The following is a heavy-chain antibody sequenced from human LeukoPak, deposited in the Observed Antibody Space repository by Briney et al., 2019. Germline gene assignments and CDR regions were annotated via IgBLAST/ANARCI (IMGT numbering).Heavy chain of an antibody. Sequence: TGGSLRLSCAASGFTFSSYAMNWVRQAPGKGLEWVSAISGSGGNTYYADSVKGRFTISRDNSKNTLYLQMNSLRAEDTAVYYCARGGSYLSAFDIWGQGTMVTVSS. CDR3: ARGGSYLSAFDI. V-gene: IGHV3-23*01. CDR1: GFTFSSYA. J-gene: IGHJ3*02. CDR2: ISGSGGNT. D-gene: IGHD1-26*01.